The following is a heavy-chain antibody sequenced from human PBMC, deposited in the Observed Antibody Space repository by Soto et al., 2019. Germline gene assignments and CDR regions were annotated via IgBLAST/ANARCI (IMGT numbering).Heavy chain of an antibody. D-gene: IGHD2-2*01. CDR2: IYYSGST. J-gene: IGHJ6*02. Sequence: SETLSLTCTVSGGSIISSSYYFCWIRQRPGKGLEWIGSIYYSGSTYYNPSLKSRVTISVDTSKNQFSLKLSSVTAADTAVYYCARRYCSSTSCYYYGMDVWGQGTTVTVSS. CDR3: ARRYCSSTSCYYYGMDV. V-gene: IGHV4-39*01. CDR1: GGSIISSSYY.